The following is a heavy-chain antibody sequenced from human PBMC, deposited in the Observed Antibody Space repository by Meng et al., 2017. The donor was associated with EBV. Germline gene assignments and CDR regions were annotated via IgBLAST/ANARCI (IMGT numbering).Heavy chain of an antibody. J-gene: IGHJ4*02. V-gene: IGHV2-5*02. Sequence: QITFKESCPTLVKPPQTLTLTCTFSGFSLSTSGVGVGWIRQPPGKALEWLALIYWDDDKRYSPSLKSRLTITKDTSKNQVVLTMTNMDPVDTATYYCAHSRVGATEFDYWGQGTLVTVSS. CDR2: IYWDDDK. CDR1: GFSLSTSGVG. CDR3: AHSRVGATEFDY. D-gene: IGHD1-26*01.